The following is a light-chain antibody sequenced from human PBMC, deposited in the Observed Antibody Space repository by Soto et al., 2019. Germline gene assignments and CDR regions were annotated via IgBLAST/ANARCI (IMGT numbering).Light chain of an antibody. J-gene: IGKJ1*01. V-gene: IGKV1-5*03. CDR3: QQYTSYPGT. CDR1: QRMRYW. Sequence: DIPMPTSPSTLCASVGERATMTCRASQRMRYWLAWLQQKAGKAPELLIYEAARLESGVPSRSSCSGAGPQITRTISCRQLDDWATYSCQQYTSYPGTFGQWSRVDI. CDR2: EAA.